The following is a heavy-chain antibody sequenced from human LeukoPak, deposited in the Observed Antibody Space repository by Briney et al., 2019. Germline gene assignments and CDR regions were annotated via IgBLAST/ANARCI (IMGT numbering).Heavy chain of an antibody. D-gene: IGHD3-9*01. J-gene: IGHJ4*02. Sequence: WASVKVSCKASGGTFSSYAISWVRQAPGQGLEWMGGIIPIFGTANYAQKFQGRVTITADESTSTAYMELSSLRSEDTAVYYCARLIEVGGYFDWLPHDYWGQGTLVTVPS. CDR3: ARLIEVGGYFDWLPHDY. CDR2: IIPIFGTA. CDR1: GGTFSSYA. V-gene: IGHV1-69*13.